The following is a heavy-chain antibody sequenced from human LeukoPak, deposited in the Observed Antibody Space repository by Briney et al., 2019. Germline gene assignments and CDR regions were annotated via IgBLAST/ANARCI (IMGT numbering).Heavy chain of an antibody. J-gene: IGHJ3*02. CDR2: INPSGGTT. D-gene: IGHD6-19*01. Sequence: GASVKVSCKASGYYMHWVRQAPGQGLEWMGIINPSGGTTTYAQKFQGGLTMTRDTSTSTVYMELSSLTSEDTAVYYCARAVAGTDAFDIWGQGTMVTVSS. CDR3: ARAVAGTDAFDI. V-gene: IGHV1-46*01. CDR1: GYY.